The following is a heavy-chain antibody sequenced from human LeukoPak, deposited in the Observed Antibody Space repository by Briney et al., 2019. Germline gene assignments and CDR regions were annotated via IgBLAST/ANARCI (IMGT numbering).Heavy chain of an antibody. Sequence: GGSLRLSCAASGFTFSSYWMHWVRQAPGKGLVWVSRINSDGSSTSYADSVKGRFTISRDNAKNTLYLQMNSLRAEDTAMYYCARGDIVVVPAGGYYYYYMDVWGKGTTVTVSS. V-gene: IGHV3-74*01. CDR2: INSDGSST. CDR1: GFTFSSYW. CDR3: ARGDIVVVPAGGYYYYYMDV. J-gene: IGHJ6*03. D-gene: IGHD2-2*01.